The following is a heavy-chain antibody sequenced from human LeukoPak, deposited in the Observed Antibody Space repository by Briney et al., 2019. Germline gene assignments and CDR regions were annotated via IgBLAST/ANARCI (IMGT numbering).Heavy chain of an antibody. V-gene: IGHV4-39*01. J-gene: IGHJ5*02. CDR1: GGSISSSRHY. CDR2: MFYSGTA. CDR3: ARHTDSSGWYRAWFDP. D-gene: IGHD6-19*01. Sequence: SETLSLTCTVSGGSISSSRHYWGWIRQPPGEGLEWIGSMFYSGTAYYNASLKSRVTISVDTSKNQFSLKVTSVTAADTAVYYCARHTDSSGWYRAWFDPWGQGTLVTVSS.